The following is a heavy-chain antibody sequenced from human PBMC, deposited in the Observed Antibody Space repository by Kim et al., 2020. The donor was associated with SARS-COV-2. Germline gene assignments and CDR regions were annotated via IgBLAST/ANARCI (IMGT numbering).Heavy chain of an antibody. CDR3: ARGGVAVASALLYYSLDV. J-gene: IGHJ6*01. CDR2: LNYDGETT. V-gene: IGHV3-20*04. CDR1: GFIFDDFA. D-gene: IGHD2-15*01. Sequence: GGSLRLSCATSGFIFDDFAMSWVRQAPGKGLEWVAGLNYDGETTTYAASVRGRFTISRDNAKNTLDLHMTSLTAEDTALYYCARGGVAVASALLYYSLDV.